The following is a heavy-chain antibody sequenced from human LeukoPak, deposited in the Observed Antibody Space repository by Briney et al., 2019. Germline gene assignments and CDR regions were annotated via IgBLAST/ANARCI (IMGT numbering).Heavy chain of an antibody. D-gene: IGHD3-22*01. CDR3: ARYDSSGYYP. Sequence: GASVKVSCKASGYTFTGYYMHWVRQALGQGLEWMGWMNPNSGNTGYAQKFQGRVTMTRNTSISTAYMELSSLRSEDTAVYYCARYDSSGYYPWGQGTLVTVSS. CDR1: GYTFTGYY. V-gene: IGHV1-8*02. CDR2: MNPNSGNT. J-gene: IGHJ5*02.